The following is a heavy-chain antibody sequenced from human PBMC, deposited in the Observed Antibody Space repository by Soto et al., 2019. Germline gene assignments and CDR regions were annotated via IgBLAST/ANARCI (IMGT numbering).Heavy chain of an antibody. CDR1: GYPFTTYY. J-gene: IGHJ4*02. CDR2: IDPRSGGT. D-gene: IGHD3-10*01. V-gene: IGHV1-2*02. CDR3: ATDDYGIFPY. Sequence: EASVKVSCKVSGYPFTTYYIHWVRQAPGQGLEWMGWIDPRSGGTVYEQKFQGRVTMTRDTSISTDYMDLSGLTSDDTALYYCATDDYGIFPYWGQGSLVTVSS.